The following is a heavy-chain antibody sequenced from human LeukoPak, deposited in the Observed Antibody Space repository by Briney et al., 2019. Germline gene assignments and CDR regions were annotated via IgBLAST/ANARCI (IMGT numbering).Heavy chain of an antibody. D-gene: IGHD1-7*01. J-gene: IGHJ6*03. CDR1: GYTFTSYG. V-gene: IGHV1-18*01. Sequence: GASVKVSCKASGYTFTSYGTSWVRQAPGQGLEWMGWISAYNGNINYAQKLQGRVTMTTDASTSTAYMELRSLRSDDTAVYYCARDRELELRSWYYYMDVWGKGTTVTVSS. CDR2: ISAYNGNI. CDR3: ARDRELELRSWYYYMDV.